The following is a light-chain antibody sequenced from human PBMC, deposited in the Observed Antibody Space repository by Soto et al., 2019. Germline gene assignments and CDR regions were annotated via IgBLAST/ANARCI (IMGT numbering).Light chain of an antibody. Sequence: DVVMTQSPDSLALSLGERATINCKSSQSLLSSSDNRNYLAWFQQKVGQPPKLLIRWASTRESGVPDRFSGSGSATDFTLTISSLQAEDVAVYYCQPYYHVPLTFGRGTKVELK. CDR2: WAS. CDR3: QPYYHVPLT. V-gene: IGKV4-1*01. CDR1: QSLLSSSDNRNY. J-gene: IGKJ4*01.